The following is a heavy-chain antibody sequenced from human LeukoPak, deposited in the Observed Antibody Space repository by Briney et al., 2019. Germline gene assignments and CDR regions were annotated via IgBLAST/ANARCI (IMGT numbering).Heavy chain of an antibody. V-gene: IGHV4-34*01. Sequence: SETLSLTCAVYGGSFSGYYWSWIRQPPGKGLEWIREINHSGSTNYNPSLKSRVTISVDTSKNQFSLKLSSVTAADTAVYYCAALRYLDYWGQGTLVTVSS. D-gene: IGHD3-9*01. CDR3: AALRYLDY. CDR2: INHSGST. CDR1: GGSFSGYY. J-gene: IGHJ4*02.